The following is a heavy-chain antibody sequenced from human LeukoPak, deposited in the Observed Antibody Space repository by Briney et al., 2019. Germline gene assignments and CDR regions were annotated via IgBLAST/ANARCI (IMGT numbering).Heavy chain of an antibody. CDR1: GGSISNYY. V-gene: IGHV4-59*01. CDR2: IYYSGSA. J-gene: IGHJ4*02. Sequence: SETLSLTCSVSGGSISNYYWSWIRQPPGKGLEWIGYIYYSGSAKYNPSLKSRVTISVDTSKNQFSLKLSSVTAADTAVYYCARSYGSGNYFDYWGQGTLVTVSS. D-gene: IGHD3-10*01. CDR3: ARSYGSGNYFDY.